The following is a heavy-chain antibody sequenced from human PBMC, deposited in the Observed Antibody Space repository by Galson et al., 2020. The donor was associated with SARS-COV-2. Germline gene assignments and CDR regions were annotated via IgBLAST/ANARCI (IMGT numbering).Heavy chain of an antibody. V-gene: IGHV4-38-2*01. Sequence: SETLSLTCAVSGLSINSDFYWGWIRQPPGKGLEWIGNIYQGGTTYYNPSLKSRVTISIDQSKNQFSLTMTPVTAADTAVYYCARPSSSGYYSIWYFDLWGRG. CDR3: ARPSSSGYYSIWYFDL. J-gene: IGHJ2*01. CDR1: GLSINSDFY. CDR2: IYQGGTT. D-gene: IGHD3-22*01.